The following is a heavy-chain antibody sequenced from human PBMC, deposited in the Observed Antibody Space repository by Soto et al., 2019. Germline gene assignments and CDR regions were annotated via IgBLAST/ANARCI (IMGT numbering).Heavy chain of an antibody. V-gene: IGHV5-51*01. CDR2: IYPGDSDT. D-gene: IGHD3-22*01. J-gene: IGHJ5*02. CDR3: ARTYYDDSSGYLGGYNWFDP. Sequence: GESLKISCKGSGYSFTSYWIGWVRQMPGKGLEWMGIIYPGDSDTRYSPSFQGQVTISADKSISTAYLQWSSLKASDTAMYYCARTYYDDSSGYLGGYNWFDPWGQGTLVTVS. CDR1: GYSFTSYW.